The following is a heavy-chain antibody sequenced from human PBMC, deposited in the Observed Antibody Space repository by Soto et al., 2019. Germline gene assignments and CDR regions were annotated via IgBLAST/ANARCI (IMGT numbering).Heavy chain of an antibody. V-gene: IGHV1-46*01. Sequence: QVQLVQSGAEVKEPGASVKISCKGSGYTFTNFYIHWVRQAPGQGLEWMGIVNPNGGSTNYEQNFKCRITISRDTSTSTVYMDLSSLRSEDTAVYYCARGLASGDYWGQGTLVTVSS. CDR2: VNPNGGST. CDR1: GYTFTNFY. CDR3: ARGLASGDY. D-gene: IGHD6-6*01. J-gene: IGHJ4*02.